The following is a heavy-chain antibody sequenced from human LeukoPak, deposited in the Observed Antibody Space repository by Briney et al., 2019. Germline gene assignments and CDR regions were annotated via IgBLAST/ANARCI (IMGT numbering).Heavy chain of an antibody. J-gene: IGHJ4*02. V-gene: IGHV4-30-2*03. CDR2: IYHSGST. D-gene: IGHD2-2*01. CDR1: GGSISSGGYS. Sequence: SETLSLTCAVSGGSISSGGYSWSWIRQPPGKGLEWIGYIYHSGSTYYNPSLKSRVTISVDTSKNQFSLKLSSVTAADTAVYYCARLSTIDGGYWGQGTLVTVSS. CDR3: ARLSTIDGGY.